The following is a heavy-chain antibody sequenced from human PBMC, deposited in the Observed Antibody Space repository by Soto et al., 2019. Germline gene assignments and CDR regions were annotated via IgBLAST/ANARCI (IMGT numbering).Heavy chain of an antibody. V-gene: IGHV3-15*07. J-gene: IGHJ6*02. Sequence: PGGSLRLSCAASGFTFSNAWMNWVRQAPGKGLEWVGRIKSKTDGGTTDYAAPVKGRFTISRDDSKNTLYLQMNSLKTEDTAVYYCTSVVVPATTASFFYYYGMDVWGQGTTVTVSS. CDR2: IKSKTDGGTT. CDR1: GFTFSNAW. D-gene: IGHD2-2*01. CDR3: TSVVVPATTASFFYYYGMDV.